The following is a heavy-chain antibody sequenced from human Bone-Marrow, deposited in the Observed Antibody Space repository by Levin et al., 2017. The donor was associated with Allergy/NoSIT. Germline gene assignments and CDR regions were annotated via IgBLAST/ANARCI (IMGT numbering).Heavy chain of an antibody. J-gene: IGHJ4*02. CDR2: IYSGGST. V-gene: IGHV3-53*01. Sequence: SCAASGFTVSSNSMSWVRQAPGKGPEWVSVIYSGGSTYYADSVKGRFTISRDNSKNTLYLQMNSLRAEDTAVYYCARGWFGELLSHWGQGTLVTVSS. CDR3: ARGWFGELLSH. CDR1: GFTVSSNS. D-gene: IGHD3-10*01.